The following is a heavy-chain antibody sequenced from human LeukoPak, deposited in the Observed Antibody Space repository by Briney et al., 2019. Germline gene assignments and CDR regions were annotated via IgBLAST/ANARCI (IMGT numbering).Heavy chain of an antibody. V-gene: IGHV3-21*01. D-gene: IGHD3-22*01. CDR2: ISSSSSYI. CDR1: GFTFSSYS. Sequence: GGSLRLSCAASGFTFSSYSMNWVRQAPGKGLEWVSSISSSSSYIYYADSVKGRFTISRDNAKNSLYLQMNSLKAEDTAVYYCARGLVVITHLFDYWGQGTLVTVSS. J-gene: IGHJ4*02. CDR3: ARGLVVITHLFDY.